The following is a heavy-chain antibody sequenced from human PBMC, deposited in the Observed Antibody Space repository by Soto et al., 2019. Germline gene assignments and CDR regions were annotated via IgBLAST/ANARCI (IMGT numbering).Heavy chain of an antibody. CDR2: IIPILRRP. J-gene: IGHJ3*01. V-gene: IGHV1-69*13. CDR3: ARDHEGLGYCSGGPCYPRVFDV. Sequence: GASVKVSCKASGGFFSTYAISWVRQAPGQGLEWMGGIIPILRRPNYAQKFQGRVTITADESTTTAYMELSRLSSEDTAIYYCARDHEGLGYCSGGPCYPRVFDVWGPGTMVTVSS. CDR1: GGFFSTYA. D-gene: IGHD2-15*01.